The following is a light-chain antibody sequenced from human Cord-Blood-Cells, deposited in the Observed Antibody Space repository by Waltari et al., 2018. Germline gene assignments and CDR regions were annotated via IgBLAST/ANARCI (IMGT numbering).Light chain of an antibody. J-gene: IGLJ2*01. CDR3: SSYTSSSTLV. V-gene: IGLV2-14*01. CDR2: DVS. CDR1: SSDVAGSNY. Sequence: SALTQPASVSRSLGRSTTISCTATSSDVAGSNYVSWYQQHPGKAPKLMIYDVSNRPSGVSNRFSGSKSGNTASLTISGLQAEDEADYYCSSYTSSSTLVFGGGTKLTVL.